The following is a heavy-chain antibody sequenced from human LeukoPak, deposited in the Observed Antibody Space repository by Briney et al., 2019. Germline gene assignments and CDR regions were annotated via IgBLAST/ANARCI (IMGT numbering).Heavy chain of an antibody. CDR2: FSATDGSA. V-gene: IGHV3-23*01. Sequence: PGGSLRLSCAASGFTFSSYAMTWVRQAPGKGLEWVSAFSATDGSAQYAESVKGRFTISRDNSKNRLYLQMNSLRAEDTAVYYCAKARIAAAGTGAFDVWAKGQWSPSLQ. CDR3: AKARIAAAGTGAFDV. CDR1: GFTFSSYA. D-gene: IGHD6-13*01. J-gene: IGHJ3*01.